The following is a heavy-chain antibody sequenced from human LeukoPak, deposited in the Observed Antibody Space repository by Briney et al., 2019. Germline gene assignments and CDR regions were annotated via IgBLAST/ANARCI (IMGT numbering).Heavy chain of an antibody. CDR2: TYYRSKWYN. V-gene: IGHV6-1*01. CDR3: ARGKAHDAFHI. CDR1: GDSVYRNSAA. Sequence: SQTLSLNCSISGDSVYRNSAAWNSIRQSPSRGLEWLGRTYYRSKWYNDYAVSRKSRITINPDTSTSQFSLRLNSVTREDTAVYYCARGKAHDAFHIWGEETMVTVPS. J-gene: IGHJ3*02.